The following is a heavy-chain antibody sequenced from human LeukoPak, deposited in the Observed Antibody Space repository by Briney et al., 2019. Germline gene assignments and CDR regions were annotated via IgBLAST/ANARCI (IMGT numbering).Heavy chain of an antibody. J-gene: IGHJ3*02. CDR3: ARGVMEYCSSTSCYPPHAFDI. CDR2: ISAYNGNT. Sequence: ASVKVSCKASGYTFTSYGISWVRQAPGQGPEWMGWISAYNGNTNYAQKLQGRVTMTTDTSTSTAYMELRSLRSDDTAVYYCARGVMEYCSSTSCYPPHAFDIWGQGTMVTVSS. CDR1: GYTFTSYG. D-gene: IGHD2-2*01. V-gene: IGHV1-18*01.